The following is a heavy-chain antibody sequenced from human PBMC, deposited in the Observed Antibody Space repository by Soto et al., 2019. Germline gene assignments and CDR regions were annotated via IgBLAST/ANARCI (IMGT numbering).Heavy chain of an antibody. V-gene: IGHV6-1*01. Sequence: TLSLTCAISGDSVSSNRAAWNWIRQSPSRGLEWLGRTYYRSKWYNDYAVSVKSRITINPDTSKNQFSLQLNSVTPEVTAVYYCAKDGWSSSRNWLDPWGQGTLVTVSS. J-gene: IGHJ5*02. CDR3: AKDGWSSSRNWLDP. CDR2: TYYRSKWYN. CDR1: GDSVSSNRAA. D-gene: IGHD6-13*01.